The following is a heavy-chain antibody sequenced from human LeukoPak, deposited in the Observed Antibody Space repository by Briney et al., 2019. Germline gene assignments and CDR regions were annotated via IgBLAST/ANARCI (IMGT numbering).Heavy chain of an antibody. V-gene: IGHV1-69*05. J-gene: IGHJ4*02. CDR1: GGTFSSYA. CDR3: ARGAMVRGVISLFDY. CDR2: FIPIFGTA. Sequence: GASVKVSCKAAGGTFSSYAISWVRQAPGQGLEWMGGFIPIFGTANYAQKFQGRVTITTDESTSTAYMELSSLRSEDTAVYYCARGAMVRGVISLFDYWGQGTLVTVSS. D-gene: IGHD3-10*01.